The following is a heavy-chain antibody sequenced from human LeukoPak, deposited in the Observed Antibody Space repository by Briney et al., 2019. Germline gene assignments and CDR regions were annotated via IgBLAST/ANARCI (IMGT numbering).Heavy chain of an antibody. CDR3: ARGSSSSFFDY. D-gene: IGHD6-13*01. CDR1: GYSISSGYY. J-gene: IGHJ4*02. V-gene: IGHV4-38-2*02. Sequence: KASETLSLTCTVSGYSISSGYYWGWIRQPPGKGLEWIGSIYHSGRTFYNPSLKSRVTISVDTSKNQFSLKLSSVTAADTAVYYCARGSSSSFFDYWGQGTLVTVSS. CDR2: IYHSGRT.